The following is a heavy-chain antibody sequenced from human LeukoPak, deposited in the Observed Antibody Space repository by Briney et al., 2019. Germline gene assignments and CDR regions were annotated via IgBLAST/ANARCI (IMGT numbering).Heavy chain of an antibody. CDR2: VSSSSSYI. V-gene: IGHV3-21*01. Sequence: GGSLRLSCAASGFTFSSYSMTWVRQAPGKGLEWVSSVSSSSSYIYYADSVKGRFTISRDNAKNSLFLQMNSLRDEDTGVYYCARDLWYSSSWYDYWGQGTLVTVSS. CDR3: ARDLWYSSSWYDY. J-gene: IGHJ4*02. D-gene: IGHD6-13*01. CDR1: GFTFSSYS.